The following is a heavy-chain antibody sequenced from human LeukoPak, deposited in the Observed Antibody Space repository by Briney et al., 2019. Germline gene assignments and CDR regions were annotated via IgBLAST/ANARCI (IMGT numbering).Heavy chain of an antibody. D-gene: IGHD1-14*01. V-gene: IGHV1-2*02. Sequence: ASVKVSCKASGGTFSSYAISWVRQAPGQGLEWMGWINPNSGGTNSAQKFQGRVTMTRDTSISTAYMELSRLRSDDTAMYYCATMGTPGFDYWGQGTLVTAPS. CDR2: INPNSGGT. CDR3: ATMGTPGFDY. J-gene: IGHJ4*02. CDR1: GGTFSSYA.